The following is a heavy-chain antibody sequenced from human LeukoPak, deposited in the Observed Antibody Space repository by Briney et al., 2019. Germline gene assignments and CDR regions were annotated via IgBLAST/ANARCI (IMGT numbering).Heavy chain of an antibody. V-gene: IGHV4-4*07. CDR2: IYTSGST. D-gene: IGHD5-18*01. Sequence: PSETLSLTCTVSGGSISSYYWSWIRQPAGQGLEWIGRIYTSGSTNYNPSLKSRVTMIVDTSKNQFSLKLSSVTAADTAVYYCARVSGLWSADYYYYMDVWGKGTTVTVSS. CDR1: GGSISSYY. J-gene: IGHJ6*03. CDR3: ARVSGLWSADYYYYMDV.